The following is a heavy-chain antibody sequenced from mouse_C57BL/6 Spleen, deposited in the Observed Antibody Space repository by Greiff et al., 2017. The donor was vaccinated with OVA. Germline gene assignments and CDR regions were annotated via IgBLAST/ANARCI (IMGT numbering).Heavy chain of an antibody. V-gene: IGHV1-81*01. CDR3: ARVGNWYFDV. D-gene: IGHD1-1*02. J-gene: IGHJ1*03. CDR1: GYTFTSYG. Sequence: QVQLKESGAELARPGASVKLSCKASGYTFTSYGISWVKQRTGQGLEWIGEIYPRSGNTYYNEKFKGKATLTADKSSSTAYMELRSLTSEDSAVYFCARVGNWYFDVWGTGTTVTVSS. CDR2: IYPRSGNT.